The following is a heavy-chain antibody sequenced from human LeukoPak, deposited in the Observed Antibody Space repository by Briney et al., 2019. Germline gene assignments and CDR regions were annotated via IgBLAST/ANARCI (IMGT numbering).Heavy chain of an antibody. CDR1: GYTFTGYY. D-gene: IGHD1-26*01. Sequence: ASVKVSCKASGYTFTGYYMHWVRQAPGQGLEWMGWINPNSGGTNYAQKFQGRVTMTRDTSISTAYMELSRLRSDDTAVYYCARAEVGATFSHGYFDHWGQGTLVTVSS. J-gene: IGHJ4*02. V-gene: IGHV1-2*02. CDR3: ARAEVGATFSHGYFDH. CDR2: INPNSGGT.